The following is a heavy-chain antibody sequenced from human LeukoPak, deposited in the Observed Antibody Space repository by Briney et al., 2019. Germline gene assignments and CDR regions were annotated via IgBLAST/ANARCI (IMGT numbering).Heavy chain of an antibody. CDR1: GGTFSSYA. J-gene: IGHJ4*02. CDR3: TRTKDRYCTNGVCYGDY. V-gene: IGHV1-69*13. Sequence: ASVKVSCKASGGTFSSYAISWVRQAPGQGLEWMGGIIPIFGTANYAQKFQGRVTITADESTSTAYMELSSLRSEDTAVYYCTRTKDRYCTNGVCYGDYWGQGTLVTVSS. D-gene: IGHD2-8*01. CDR2: IIPIFGTA.